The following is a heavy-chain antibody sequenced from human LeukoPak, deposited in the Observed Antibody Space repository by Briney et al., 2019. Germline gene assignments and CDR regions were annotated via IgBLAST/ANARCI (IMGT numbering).Heavy chain of an antibody. J-gene: IGHJ6*02. CDR1: GGTFSSYA. CDR3: AREETIASAGGGDDYYYGMDV. CDR2: IIPILGIA. D-gene: IGHD6-13*01. V-gene: IGHV1-69*04. Sequence: SVKVSCKASGGTFSSYAITWVRQAPGHGLEWMGRIIPILGIANHPQKFQGRVTITADKSTSTAYMELGSLTSEDTAVYYCAREETIASAGGGDDYYYGMDVWGQGTTVTVSS.